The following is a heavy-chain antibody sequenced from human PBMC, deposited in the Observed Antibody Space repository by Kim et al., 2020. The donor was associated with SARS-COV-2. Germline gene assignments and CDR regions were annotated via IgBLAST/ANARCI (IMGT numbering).Heavy chain of an antibody. Sequence: GGSRRLSCAASGFTFSSYAMSWVRQAPGKGLEWVSVIYSGGSSTYYADSVKGRFTISRDNSKNTLYLQMNSLRAEDTAVYYCAKDRGFGELFPYYYYGMDVWGQGTTVTVSS. CDR3: AKDRGFGELFPYYYYGMDV. J-gene: IGHJ6*02. CDR1: GFTFSSYA. CDR2: IYSGGSST. V-gene: IGHV3-23*03. D-gene: IGHD3-10*01.